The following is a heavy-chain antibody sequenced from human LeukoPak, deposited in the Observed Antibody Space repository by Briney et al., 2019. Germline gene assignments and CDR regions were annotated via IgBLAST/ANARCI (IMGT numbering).Heavy chain of an antibody. CDR2: IYYSGST. D-gene: IGHD1-26*01. CDR1: GFTFSSHA. V-gene: IGHV4-59*11. J-gene: IGHJ4*02. Sequence: GSLRLSCAASGFTFSSHAMSWVRQAPGKGLEWIGYIYYSGSTNYNPSLKSRVTISVDTSKNQFSLKLSSVTAADTAVYYCARYPREGYYFDYWGQGTLVTVSS. CDR3: ARYPREGYYFDY.